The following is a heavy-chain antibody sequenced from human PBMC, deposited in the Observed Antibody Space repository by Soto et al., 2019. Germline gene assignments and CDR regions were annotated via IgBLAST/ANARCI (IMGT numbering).Heavy chain of an antibody. CDR1: GFTFGDYA. D-gene: IGHD4-17*01. V-gene: IGHV3-49*03. J-gene: IGHJ4*02. CDR2: IRSKAYGGTT. CDR3: TRALTTVTTKYYFDY. Sequence: GGSLRLSCTASGFTFGDYAMSWFRQAPGKGLEWVGFIRSKAYGGTTEYAASVKGRFTISRDDSKSIAYLQMNSLKTEDTAVYYCTRALTTVTTKYYFDYWGQGTLVTVSS.